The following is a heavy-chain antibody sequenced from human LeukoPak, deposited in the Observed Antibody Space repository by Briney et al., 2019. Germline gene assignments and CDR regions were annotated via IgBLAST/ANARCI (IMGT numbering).Heavy chain of an antibody. CDR1: GFTFSSYA. J-gene: IGHJ4*02. Sequence: GGSLRLSCAASGFTFSSYAMSWVRQAPGKGLEWVSAISGSGGSTYYADSVKGRFTISRDNSKNTLYLQMDSLRAEDTAVYYCAKVSFLWPDARGVIPFFFDYWGQGTLVTVSS. CDR3: AKVSFLWPDARGVIPFFFDY. CDR2: ISGSGGST. D-gene: IGHD3-10*01. V-gene: IGHV3-23*01.